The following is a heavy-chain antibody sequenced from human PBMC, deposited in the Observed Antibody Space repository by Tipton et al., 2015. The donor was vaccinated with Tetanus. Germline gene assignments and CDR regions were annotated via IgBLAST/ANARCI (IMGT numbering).Heavy chain of an antibody. Sequence: TLSLTCAVCGGSFSGSYWSWVRQPPGKGLEWIGEVHPRGSTNYNPSLKSRVTIYLDTSKTHLYLNLSSVPAADTAVYYCARSKLLWFGESLSGFDSCGQGTLVTVSA. CDR1: GGSFSGSY. V-gene: IGHV4-34*01. CDR3: ARSKLLWFGESLSGFDS. J-gene: IGHJ4*02. D-gene: IGHD3-10*01. CDR2: VHPRGST.